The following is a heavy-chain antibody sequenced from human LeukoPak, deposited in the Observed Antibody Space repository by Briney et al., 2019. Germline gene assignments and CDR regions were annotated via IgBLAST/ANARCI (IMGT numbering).Heavy chain of an antibody. D-gene: IGHD5-24*01. Sequence: GGSLRLSCAASGITFSSYGMSWVRQAPGKGLEWVSGIGGSGSHTYYADSVKGRFTISRDNSKNTMYLHMNSLRAEDTALYFCARDERSIQFNFWGQGTLVTVSS. CDR3: ARDERSIQFNF. J-gene: IGHJ4*02. CDR2: IGGSGSHT. V-gene: IGHV3-23*01. CDR1: GITFSSYG.